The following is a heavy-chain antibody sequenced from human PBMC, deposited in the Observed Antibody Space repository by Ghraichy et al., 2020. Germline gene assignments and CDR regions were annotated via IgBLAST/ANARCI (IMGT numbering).Heavy chain of an antibody. J-gene: IGHJ3*02. CDR3: TTGLVATIMRDYDAFDI. D-gene: IGHD5-12*01. V-gene: IGHV3-15*01. CDR1: GFTFSNAW. Sequence: GGSLRLSCAASGFTFSNAWMSWVRQAPGKGLEWVGRIKSKTDGGTTDYAAPVKGRFTISRDDSKNTLYLQMNSLKTEDTAVYYCTTGLVATIMRDYDAFDIWGQGTMVTVSS. CDR2: IKSKTDGGTT.